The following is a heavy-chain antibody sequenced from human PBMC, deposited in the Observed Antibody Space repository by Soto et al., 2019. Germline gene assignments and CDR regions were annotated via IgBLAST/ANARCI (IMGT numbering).Heavy chain of an antibody. D-gene: IGHD2-8*01. CDR3: AGAHEYCTNGVCYPYNWFDP. Sequence: SETLSLTCTVSGGSISSYYWSWIRQPPGKGLEWIGYIYYSGSTNYNPSLKSRVTISVDTSKNQFSLKLSSVTAADTAVYYCAGAHEYCTNGVCYPYNWFDPWGQGTLVTVSS. CDR2: IYYSGST. CDR1: GGSISSYY. J-gene: IGHJ5*02. V-gene: IGHV4-59*08.